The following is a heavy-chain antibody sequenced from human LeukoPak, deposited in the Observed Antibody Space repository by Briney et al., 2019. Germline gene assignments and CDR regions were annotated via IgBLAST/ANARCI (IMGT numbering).Heavy chain of an antibody. V-gene: IGHV4-59*01. J-gene: IGHJ6*02. Sequence: SETLSLTWTISGGPISRSYWAWIRQVPRKGLEWIGCIFNSGSTLYNPSLKSRITISEDTSRSQFSLKLSSVTAADTAVYYCARASSGAIYYYGMDVWGQGTTVTVSS. CDR1: GGPISRSY. CDR2: IFNSGST. CDR3: ARASSGAIYYYGMDV. D-gene: IGHD3-10*01.